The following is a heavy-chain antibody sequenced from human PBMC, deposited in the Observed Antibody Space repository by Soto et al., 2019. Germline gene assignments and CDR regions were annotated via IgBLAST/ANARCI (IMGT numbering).Heavy chain of an antibody. D-gene: IGHD4-17*01. CDR1: GYTFTSYD. V-gene: IGHV1-8*01. CDR3: ARSTNDYGDRH. J-gene: IGHJ4*02. CDR2: MNPNSGNT. Sequence: QVQLVQSGAEVKKPGASVKVSCKASGYTFTSYDINWVRQATGQGLEWMGWMNPNSGNTGYAQKFQGRVTMTRNTSMSTAYMELSSMGADDTAVYYCARSTNDYGDRHWGQGTLVTVSS.